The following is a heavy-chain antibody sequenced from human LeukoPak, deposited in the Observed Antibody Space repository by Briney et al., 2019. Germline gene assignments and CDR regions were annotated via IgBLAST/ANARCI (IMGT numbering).Heavy chain of an antibody. CDR1: GGSFSGYY. J-gene: IGHJ4*02. Sequence: SETLSLTCAVYGGSFSGYYWSWIRQPPGKGLEWIGEINHSGSTNYNPSLKSRVTISVDTSKKQFSLKLSSVTAADTAVYYCARGLSAVVYWGQGTLVTVSS. V-gene: IGHV4-34*01. CDR3: ARGLSAVVY. D-gene: IGHD3-16*02. CDR2: INHSGST.